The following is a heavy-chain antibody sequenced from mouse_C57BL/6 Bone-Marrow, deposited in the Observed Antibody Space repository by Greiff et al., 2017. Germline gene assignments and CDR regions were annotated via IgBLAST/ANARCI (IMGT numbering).Heavy chain of an antibody. Sequence: EVKLMESGGGLVKPGGSLKLSCAASGFTFSSYAMSWVRQTPEKRLEWVATISDGGSYTYYPANVKGRFTISRDNAKNNLYLQMRHLKSEDTAMYYCARDLGPFDYWGQGTTLTVSS. CDR1: GFTFSSYA. CDR3: ARDLGPFDY. D-gene: IGHD4-1*01. V-gene: IGHV5-4*01. CDR2: ISDGGSYT. J-gene: IGHJ2*01.